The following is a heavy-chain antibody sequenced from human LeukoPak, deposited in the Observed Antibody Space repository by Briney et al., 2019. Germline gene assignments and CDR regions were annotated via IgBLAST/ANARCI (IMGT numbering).Heavy chain of an antibody. J-gene: IGHJ4*02. CDR2: TYYRSKWYI. V-gene: IGHV6-1*01. CDR3: ARGYXSXSRIFNFDY. Sequence: SQTLSLTCAISGDSVSGNSVAWNWIRQSPSRGLEWLGRTYYRSKWYIDYAVSVKSRITINPDTSKNQFSLQLNSVTPDDTAVYXXARGYXSXSRIFNFDYWGQGTLVTVSS. D-gene: IGHD6-6*01. CDR1: GDSVSGNSVA.